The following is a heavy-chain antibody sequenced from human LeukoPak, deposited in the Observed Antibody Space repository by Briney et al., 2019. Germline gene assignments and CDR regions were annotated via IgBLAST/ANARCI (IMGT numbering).Heavy chain of an antibody. J-gene: IGHJ5*02. CDR1: GGSISSSSYY. Sequence: PSETLSLTCTVSGGSISSSSYYWGWIRQPPGKGLEWIGSIYYSGSTYYNPSLKSRVTISVDTSKNQFSLKLSSVTAADTAVYYCARVLMIAAADLNWFDPWGQGTLVTVSS. D-gene: IGHD6-13*01. CDR3: ARVLMIAAADLNWFDP. CDR2: IYYSGST. V-gene: IGHV4-39*07.